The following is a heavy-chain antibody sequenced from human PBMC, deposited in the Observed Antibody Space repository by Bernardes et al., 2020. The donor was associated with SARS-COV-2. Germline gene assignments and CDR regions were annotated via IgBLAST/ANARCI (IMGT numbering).Heavy chain of an antibody. CDR2: IYWDDDK. CDR3: AHRGYYDSSGYYEDY. V-gene: IGHV2-5*02. Sequence: SGPTLVKPTQTLTLTCTFSGFSLSTSGVGVGWIRQPPGKALEWLALIYWDDDKRYIPSLKSRLTITKDTSKNQVVLTMTNMDPVDTATYYCAHRGYYDSSGYYEDYWGQGNLVTVSS. J-gene: IGHJ4*02. CDR1: GFSLSTSGVG. D-gene: IGHD3-22*01.